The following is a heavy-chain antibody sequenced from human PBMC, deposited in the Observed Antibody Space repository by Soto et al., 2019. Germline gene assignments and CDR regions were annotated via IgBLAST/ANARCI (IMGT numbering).Heavy chain of an antibody. CDR3: AKDLERYFDWLPLCDY. Sequence: GGSLRLSCAASGFTFSSYAMSWVRQAPGKGLEWVSAISGSGGSTYYADSVKGRFTISRDNSKNTLYLQMNSLRAEDTAVYYCAKDLERYFDWLPLCDYWGQGTLVTVSS. V-gene: IGHV3-23*01. CDR2: ISGSGGST. D-gene: IGHD3-9*01. CDR1: GFTFSSYA. J-gene: IGHJ4*02.